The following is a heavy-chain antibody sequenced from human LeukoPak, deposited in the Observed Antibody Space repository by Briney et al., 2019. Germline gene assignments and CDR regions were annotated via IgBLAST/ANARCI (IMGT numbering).Heavy chain of an antibody. CDR1: GYTFTSYY. V-gene: IGHV1-46*01. CDR3: ARGSPTTVIPYYYYFMDA. D-gene: IGHD4-17*01. Sequence: VASVKVSCKASGYTFTSYYMHWVRQAPGQGLEWMGIINPSGGSTSYAQKFQGRVTMTRDMSTSTVYMELSSLRSEDTAVYYCARGSPTTVIPYYYYFMDAWGKGTTVTVSS. CDR2: INPSGGST. J-gene: IGHJ6*03.